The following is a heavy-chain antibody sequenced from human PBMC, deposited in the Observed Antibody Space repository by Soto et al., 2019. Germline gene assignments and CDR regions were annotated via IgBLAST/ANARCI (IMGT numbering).Heavy chain of an antibody. Sequence: ASVKVSCKASGYTFTSYAMHWVRQAPGQRLEWMGWINAGNGNTKYSQKFQGRATMTRDTSTSTVYMELSSLRSEDTAVYYCARDSPIVVVVAATKAPYGMDVWGQGTTVTVSS. D-gene: IGHD2-15*01. CDR3: ARDSPIVVVVAATKAPYGMDV. CDR1: GYTFTSYA. CDR2: INAGNGNT. V-gene: IGHV1-3*01. J-gene: IGHJ6*02.